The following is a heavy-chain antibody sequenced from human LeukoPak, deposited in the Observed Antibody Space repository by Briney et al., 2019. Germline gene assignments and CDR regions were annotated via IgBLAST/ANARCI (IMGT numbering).Heavy chain of an antibody. CDR1: GFTFSSYE. CDR3: ARVYYGSGNSAAFDY. D-gene: IGHD3-10*01. CDR2: ISSSGSTI. Sequence: GGSLRLPCAASGFTFSSYEMNWVRQAPGKGLEWVSYISSSGSTIYYGDSVKGRFTISRDNAKNSLYLQMNSLRAEDTAVYYCARVYYGSGNSAAFDYWGQGTLVTVSS. V-gene: IGHV3-48*03. J-gene: IGHJ4*02.